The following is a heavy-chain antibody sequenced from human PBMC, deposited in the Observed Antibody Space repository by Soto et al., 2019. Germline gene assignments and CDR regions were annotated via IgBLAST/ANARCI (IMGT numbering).Heavy chain of an antibody. V-gene: IGHV4-4*02. CDR3: ARVCIALVPAASNWFDP. J-gene: IGHJ5*02. D-gene: IGHD2-2*01. CDR2: IYHSGST. CDR1: GGSISSSNW. Sequence: QVQLQESGPGLVKPSGTLSLTCAVSGGSISSSNWWSWVRQPPGKGLEWIGEIYHSGSTNYNPSLKSRVTISVDKSKNQFSLKLSSVTAADTAVYYCARVCIALVPAASNWFDPWGQGTLVTVSS.